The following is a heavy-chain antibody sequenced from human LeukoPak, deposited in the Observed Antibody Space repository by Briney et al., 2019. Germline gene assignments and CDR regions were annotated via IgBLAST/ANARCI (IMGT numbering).Heavy chain of an antibody. Sequence: GASVKVSCKASGYTFTSYGISWVRQAPGQGLEWMGWISAYNGNTNYAQKLQGRVTMTTDTSTSTAYMELRSLRSDDTAVYYCARIYGDYGLHYFDYWGQGTLVTVSS. CDR1: GYTFTSYG. CDR3: ARIYGDYGLHYFDY. V-gene: IGHV1-18*01. D-gene: IGHD4-17*01. CDR2: ISAYNGNT. J-gene: IGHJ4*02.